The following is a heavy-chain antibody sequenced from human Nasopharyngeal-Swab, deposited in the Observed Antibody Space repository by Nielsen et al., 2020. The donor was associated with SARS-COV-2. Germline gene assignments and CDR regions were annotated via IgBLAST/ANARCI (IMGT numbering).Heavy chain of an antibody. CDR3: AKEGLSIAAAGTVDY. J-gene: IGHJ4*02. Sequence: WIRQPPGKGLEWVSYISSSGNYTNYADSVKGRFTTSRDNSKNTLYLEVNSLRAEDTAVYYCAKEGLSIAAAGTVDYWGQGTLVTVSS. CDR2: ISSSGNYT. D-gene: IGHD6-13*01. V-gene: IGHV3-11*05.